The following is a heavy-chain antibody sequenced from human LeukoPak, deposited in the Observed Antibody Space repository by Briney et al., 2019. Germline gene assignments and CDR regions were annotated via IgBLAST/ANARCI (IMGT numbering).Heavy chain of an antibody. CDR2: IGAAGDT. J-gene: IGHJ4*02. D-gene: IGHD1-26*01. V-gene: IGHV3-13*01. CDR1: GFTFSNYD. Sequence: GGSLRLSCAASGFTFSNYDMHWVRQATGKGLEWVSVIGAAGDTYYPGSVKGRFTISRENAKNSLYLQMNSLRVGDTAVYYYARGPSGSSAGFDYWGQGTLVTVSS. CDR3: ARGPSGSSAGFDY.